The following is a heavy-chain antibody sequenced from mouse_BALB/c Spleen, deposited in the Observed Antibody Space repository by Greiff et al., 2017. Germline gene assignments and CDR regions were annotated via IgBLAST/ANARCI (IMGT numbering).Heavy chain of an antibody. V-gene: IGHV2-6-7*01. CDR3: ARDPHYYGSRGYVDV. CDR1: GFSLTGYG. Sequence: VKLPESGPGLVAPSPCLSITCTVSGFSLTGYGVNWVRQPPGKGLEWLGMIWGDGSTDYISARKSRLSISKDNSKSQVFLKMNSLQTDDTARDYCARDPHYYGSRGYVDVWGAGTTVTVAS. CDR2: IWGDGST. J-gene: IGHJ1*01. D-gene: IGHD1-1*01.